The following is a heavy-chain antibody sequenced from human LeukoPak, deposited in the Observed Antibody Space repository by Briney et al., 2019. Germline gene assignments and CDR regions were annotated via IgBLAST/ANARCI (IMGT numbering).Heavy chain of an antibody. CDR2: INQCGRT. V-gene: IGHV4-34*01. CDR1: GGSFSGYY. J-gene: IGHJ3*02. D-gene: IGHD5-18*01. CDR3: ARGWFGFRHNSYADDNAFDI. Sequence: SETLSLTCAVYGGSFSGYYWSWIRQVPGKGLEWIGEINQCGRTNYNPSLESRVTLPVDMSKNQIYLKMSFVTATDTGIYYCARGWFGFRHNSYADDNAFDIWGQGTMVTVSS.